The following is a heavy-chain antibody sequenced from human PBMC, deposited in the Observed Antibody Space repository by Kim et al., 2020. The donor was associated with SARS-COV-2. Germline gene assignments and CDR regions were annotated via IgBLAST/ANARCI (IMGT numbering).Heavy chain of an antibody. V-gene: IGHV4-34*01. CDR2: INHSVSP. Sequence: SETLSLTCAVYGGSFNGYYWSWIRQPPGKGLEWIGEINHSVSPNYNPSLKSRVTISVDTSKNQFSLKLSSVTAADTAVYYCAGGKGGVLNYYYYNYMDVLGEGTTVTLSS. J-gene: IGHJ6*03. CDR1: GGSFNGYY. CDR3: AGGKGGVLNYYYYNYMDV. D-gene: IGHD2-8*02.